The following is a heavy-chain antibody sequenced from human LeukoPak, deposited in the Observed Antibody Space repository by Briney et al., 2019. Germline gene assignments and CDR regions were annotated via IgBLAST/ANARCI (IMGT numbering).Heavy chain of an antibody. CDR1: GGSISSSSYY. Sequence: SETLSLTCTVSGGSISSSSYYWGWIRQPPGKGLEWIGSIYYSGSTYYNPSLKSRVTISVDTSKNQFSLKLSSVTAADTAVYYCARGDYDILTGYHWFDPWGQGTLVTVSS. V-gene: IGHV4-39*07. CDR3: ARGDYDILTGYHWFDP. CDR2: IYYSGST. D-gene: IGHD3-9*01. J-gene: IGHJ5*02.